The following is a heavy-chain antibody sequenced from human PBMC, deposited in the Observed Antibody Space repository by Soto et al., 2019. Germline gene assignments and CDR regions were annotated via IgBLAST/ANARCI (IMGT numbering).Heavy chain of an antibody. D-gene: IGHD2-8*01. CDR3: ARDLRVYAIDYYYYYGMDV. CDR2: IYSGGST. V-gene: IGHV3-53*01. Sequence: PGGSLRLSCAASGFTVSSNYMSWVRQAPGKGLEWVSVIYSGGSTYYADSVKGRFTISRDNSKNTLYLQMNSLRAEDTAVYYCARDLRVYAIDYYYYYGMDVWGQGTTVTVSS. J-gene: IGHJ6*02. CDR1: GFTVSSNY.